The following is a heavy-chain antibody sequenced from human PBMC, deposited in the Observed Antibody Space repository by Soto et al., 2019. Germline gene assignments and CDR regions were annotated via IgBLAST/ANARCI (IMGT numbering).Heavy chain of an antibody. CDR2: MSHSGGT. J-gene: IGHJ3*02. CDR1: GGSVNSGNYY. Sequence: QVQLQQWGAGLLKPSETLSLTCAVFGGSVNSGNYYWSWIRQPPGKGLEWIGEMSHSGGTHFNPSLKSRVTISVDTSKNQLSLKMSSVTAADTALYYCALVERGTATTVVDAFDIWGPGTMVTVSS. V-gene: IGHV4-34*01. D-gene: IGHD1-1*01. CDR3: ALVERGTATTVVDAFDI.